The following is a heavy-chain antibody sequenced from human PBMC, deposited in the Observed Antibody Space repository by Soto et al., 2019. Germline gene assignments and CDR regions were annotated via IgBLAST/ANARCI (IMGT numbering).Heavy chain of an antibody. V-gene: IGHV1-18*01. J-gene: IGHJ5*02. CDR1: GYNFNSYT. D-gene: IGHD2-15*01. CDR3: ASVVGALGHWFDP. Sequence: QVQLVQSGAEVKKPGASVKVSCKASGYNFNSYTISWVRQAPGQGLEWMGRISAYNGNTNYAQKLQGRVTMTTDTSTSTAYMELRSLRSDDTAVYHCASVVGALGHWFDPWGQGTLVTVSS. CDR2: ISAYNGNT.